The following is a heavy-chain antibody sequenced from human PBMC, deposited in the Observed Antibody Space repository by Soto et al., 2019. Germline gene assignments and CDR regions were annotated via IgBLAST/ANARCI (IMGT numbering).Heavy chain of an antibody. CDR1: GYIFTGYY. CDR3: AREGEYNWNQFDY. D-gene: IGHD1-20*01. J-gene: IGHJ4*02. V-gene: IGHV1-2*02. Sequence: GASVKVSCKASGYIFTGYYMHWVRQAPGQGLEWMGGINPNSGDTNYTQKFQGRVTMTGDKSTSTAYTELSSLRSEDTAVYYCAREGEYNWNQFDYWGQGTLVTVSS. CDR2: INPNSGDT.